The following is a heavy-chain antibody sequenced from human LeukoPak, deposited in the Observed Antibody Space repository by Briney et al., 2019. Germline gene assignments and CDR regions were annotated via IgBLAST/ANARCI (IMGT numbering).Heavy chain of an antibody. CDR2: ISYDGSNK. Sequence: GGSLRLSCAASGFTFSDYYMSWIRQAPGKGLEWVAVISYDGSNKYYADSVKGRFTISRDNSKNTLYLQMNSLRAEDTAVYYCAKGHYYMDVWGKGTTVTISS. CDR3: AKGHYYMDV. J-gene: IGHJ6*03. V-gene: IGHV3-30*18. CDR1: GFTFSDYY.